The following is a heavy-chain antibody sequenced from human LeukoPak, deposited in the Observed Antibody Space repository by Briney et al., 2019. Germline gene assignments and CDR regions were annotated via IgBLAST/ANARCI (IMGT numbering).Heavy chain of an antibody. V-gene: IGHV4-59*01. Sequence: SETLSLTCTVSGGSISSYYWSWLRQPPGKGLEWIGYIYYSGSTNYNPSLKSRVTISVDTSKNQFSLKLSSVTAADTAVYYCARILGYDSSGYYTPFYYYYGMDVWGQGTTVTVSS. CDR1: GGSISSYY. CDR3: ARILGYDSSGYYTPFYYYYGMDV. D-gene: IGHD3-22*01. CDR2: IYYSGST. J-gene: IGHJ6*02.